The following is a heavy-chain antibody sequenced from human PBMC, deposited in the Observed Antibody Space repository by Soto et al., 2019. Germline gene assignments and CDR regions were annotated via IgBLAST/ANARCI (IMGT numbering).Heavy chain of an antibody. Sequence: EECLTSSCQTSGYSFTTYWIAWVRQMPGEGPEWMGMVFPGDSESRYSPAFQGQVTISADKSITTAYLQWSSLKASDTPMYYCATATSGFPDHWGHGTMVTVSS. D-gene: IGHD5-12*01. V-gene: IGHV5-51*01. CDR2: VFPGDSES. J-gene: IGHJ5*02. CDR1: GYSFTTYW. CDR3: ATATSGFPDH.